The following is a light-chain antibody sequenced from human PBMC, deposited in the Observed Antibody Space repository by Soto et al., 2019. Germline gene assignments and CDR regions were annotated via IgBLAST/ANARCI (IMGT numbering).Light chain of an antibody. CDR3: QQYYSIPYT. J-gene: IGKJ2*01. V-gene: IGKV4-1*01. Sequence: IVMTQSPDSLPVSLGERATINCKSSQSILYSSNNKDYLAWYQQRPGEPPKLLISWASTRESGVPDRFGGSGSGKDFTLTISGLQAEDVAVYYCQQYYSIPYTFGQGTKLEIK. CDR2: WAS. CDR1: QSILYSSNNKDY.